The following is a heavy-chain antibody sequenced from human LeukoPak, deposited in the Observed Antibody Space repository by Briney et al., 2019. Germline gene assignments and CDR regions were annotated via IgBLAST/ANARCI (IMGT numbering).Heavy chain of an antibody. CDR2: IYHSGSS. D-gene: IGHD3-22*01. J-gene: IGHJ4*02. Sequence: PSQTLSLTCTVSGGSISSGGYYWSWIRQHPGKGLEWIGYIYHSGSSYYNPSLKSRVTISVDTSKNQFSLKLSSVTAADTAVYYCARGTYYYDSSGYVSGYFDYWGQGTLVTVSS. V-gene: IGHV4-31*03. CDR1: GGSISSGGYY. CDR3: ARGTYYYDSSGYVSGYFDY.